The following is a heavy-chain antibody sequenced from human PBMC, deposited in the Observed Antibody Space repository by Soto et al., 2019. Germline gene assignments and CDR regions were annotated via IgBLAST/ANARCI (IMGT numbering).Heavy chain of an antibody. Sequence: SETLSLTCTVSGGSIGSGGYYWSWIRQHPGKGLEWIGYIYYSGSTYYNPSLKSRVTISVDTSKNQFSLKLSSVTAADTAVYYCARFDSSGYYYVFDYWGQGTLVTVSS. J-gene: IGHJ4*02. CDR2: IYYSGST. CDR1: GGSIGSGGYY. V-gene: IGHV4-30-4*08. CDR3: ARFDSSGYYYVFDY. D-gene: IGHD3-22*01.